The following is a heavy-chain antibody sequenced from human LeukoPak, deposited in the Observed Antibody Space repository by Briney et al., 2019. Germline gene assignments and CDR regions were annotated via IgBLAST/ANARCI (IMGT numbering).Heavy chain of an antibody. Sequence: PGGSLRLSCAASGFTFSSYAMSWVRQAPGKGLEWDSAISGSGGSTYYADSVKGRFTISRDNSKNTLYLQMNSLRAEDTAVYYCAKDLYGDYTNWFDPWGQGTLVTVSS. D-gene: IGHD4-17*01. CDR2: ISGSGGST. J-gene: IGHJ5*02. CDR1: GFTFSSYA. CDR3: AKDLYGDYTNWFDP. V-gene: IGHV3-23*01.